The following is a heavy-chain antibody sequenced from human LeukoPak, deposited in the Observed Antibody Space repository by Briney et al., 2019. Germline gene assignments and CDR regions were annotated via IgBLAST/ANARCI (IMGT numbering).Heavy chain of an antibody. CDR1: GFTFSSYG. J-gene: IGHJ4*02. CDR2: IWYDGSNK. V-gene: IGHV3-33*01. Sequence: PGRSLRLSCAASGFTFSSYGMHWVRQAPGKGLEWVAVIWYDGSNKYYADSVKGRFTISRVNSKNTLYLQMNSLRAEDTAVYYCARTPDSSGYYYFDYWGQGTLVTVSS. D-gene: IGHD3-22*01. CDR3: ARTPDSSGYYYFDY.